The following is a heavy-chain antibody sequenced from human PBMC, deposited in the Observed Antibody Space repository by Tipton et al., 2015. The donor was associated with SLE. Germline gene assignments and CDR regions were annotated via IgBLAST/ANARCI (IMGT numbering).Heavy chain of an antibody. Sequence: QSGPEVKKPGSSVRVSCKASGDTFSSYTINWVRQAPGQGLEWMGRIIPTLGVANYAQKLQGRVTITADRSTTTAYMELSSLRSEDTAVYYCARGGDFDFWGQGTLVTVSS. V-gene: IGHV1-69*04. CDR2: IIPTLGVA. CDR3: ARGGDFDF. J-gene: IGHJ4*02. D-gene: IGHD3-16*01. CDR1: GDTFSSYT.